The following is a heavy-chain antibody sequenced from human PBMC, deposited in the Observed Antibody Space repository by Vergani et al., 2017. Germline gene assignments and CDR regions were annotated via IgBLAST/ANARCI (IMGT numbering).Heavy chain of an antibody. D-gene: IGHD2-2*01. Sequence: QVQLVESGGGLVKPGGSLRLSCAASGFTFSDYYMNWIRQAPGKGLEWVSYICSSGGLKYYAASVKGRFTISRDNVKDSLYLQMNSLSAEDTAVYYCARGDIIIVPAAEVLDYWGQGTLVTVSS. J-gene: IGHJ4*02. CDR3: ARGDIIIVPAAEVLDY. CDR1: GFTFSDYY. CDR2: ICSSGGLK. V-gene: IGHV3-11*01.